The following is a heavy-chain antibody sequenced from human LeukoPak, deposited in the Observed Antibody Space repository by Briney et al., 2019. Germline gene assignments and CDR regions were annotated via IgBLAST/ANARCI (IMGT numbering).Heavy chain of an antibody. J-gene: IGHJ4*02. Sequence: GGSLRLSCAASGFTFSSYAMHWVRQAPGKGLEWVAVISYDGSNKYYADSVTGRFTISRDNSKNTLYLQMNSLRAEDTAVYYCARDLVDTAMVNLPYWGQGTLVTVSS. CDR1: GFTFSSYA. V-gene: IGHV3-30-3*01. D-gene: IGHD5-18*01. CDR3: ARDLVDTAMVNLPY. CDR2: ISYDGSNK.